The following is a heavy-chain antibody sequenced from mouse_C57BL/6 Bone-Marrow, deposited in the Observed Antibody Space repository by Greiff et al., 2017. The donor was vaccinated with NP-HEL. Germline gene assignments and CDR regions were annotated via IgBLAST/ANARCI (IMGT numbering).Heavy chain of an antibody. CDR1: GYTFTDYY. CDR2: IYPGSGNT. Sequence: QVQLQQSGAELVRPGASVKLSCKASGYTFTDYYINWVKQRPGQGLEWIARIYPGSGNTYYNEKFKGKATLTAEKSSSTAYMQLSSLTSEDSAVYFCARVRDYYGSSYGFAYWGQGTLVTVSA. CDR3: ARVRDYYGSSYGFAY. J-gene: IGHJ3*01. D-gene: IGHD1-1*01. V-gene: IGHV1-76*01.